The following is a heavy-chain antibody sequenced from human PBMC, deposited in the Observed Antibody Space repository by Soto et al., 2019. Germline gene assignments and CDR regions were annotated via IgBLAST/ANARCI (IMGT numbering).Heavy chain of an antibody. D-gene: IGHD1-26*01. CDR1: GGSISSYY. CDR3: ASRWRLTTPDALDI. J-gene: IGHJ3*02. V-gene: IGHV4-59*01. CDR2: IYYSGST. Sequence: PSETLSLTCTVPGGSISSYYWSWIRQPPGKGLEWIGYIYYSGSTNYNPSLKSRVTISVDTSKNQFSLKLSSVTAADTAVYYCASRWRLTTPDALDIWGQGTIVTVSS.